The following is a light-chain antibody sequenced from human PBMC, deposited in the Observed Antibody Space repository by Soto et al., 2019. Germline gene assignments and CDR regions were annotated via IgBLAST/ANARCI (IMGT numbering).Light chain of an antibody. Sequence: QSALTQPASVSGSPGQSITISCTGTSSDVGGYKYVSWYQQHPGKAPKLMIYEVSNRPSGVSNRFSGSKSGNTASLPISGLQAEDEAASSSNRVFGTGTKLTVL. V-gene: IGLV2-14*01. CDR2: EVS. CDR1: SSDVGGYKY. CDR3: NRV. J-gene: IGLJ1*01.